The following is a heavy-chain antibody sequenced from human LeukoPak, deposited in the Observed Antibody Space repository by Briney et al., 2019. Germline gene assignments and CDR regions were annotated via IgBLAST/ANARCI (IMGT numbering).Heavy chain of an antibody. Sequence: GGSLRLSCAASGFTFSSYAMHWVRQAPGKGLEWVAVISYDGSNKYYADSVKGRFTISRDNSKNTLYLQMNSLRAEDTAVYYCARAASYGTEYYFDYWGQGTLVTVSS. D-gene: IGHD5-18*01. CDR1: GFTFSSYA. CDR3: ARAASYGTEYYFDY. CDR2: ISYDGSNK. V-gene: IGHV3-30-3*01. J-gene: IGHJ4*02.